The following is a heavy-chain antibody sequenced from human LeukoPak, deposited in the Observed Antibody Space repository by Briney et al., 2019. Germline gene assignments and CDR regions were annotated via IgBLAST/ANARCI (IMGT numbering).Heavy chain of an antibody. CDR1: GGTFSSYA. CDR3: ARDRAMTGTTDAFDI. J-gene: IGHJ3*02. D-gene: IGHD1-20*01. Sequence: SVKVSCKASGGTFSSYAISWVRQAPGQGLEWMGRIIPIFGIANYAQKFQGRVTITADKSTSTAYMELSSLRSEDTAVYYCARDRAMTGTTDAFDIWGQGTMVTVSS. V-gene: IGHV1-69*04. CDR2: IIPIFGIA.